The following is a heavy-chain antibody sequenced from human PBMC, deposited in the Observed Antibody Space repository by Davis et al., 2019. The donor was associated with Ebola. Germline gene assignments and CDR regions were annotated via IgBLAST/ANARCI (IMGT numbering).Heavy chain of an antibody. CDR3: ARDFEYCGSTTCFFHY. J-gene: IGHJ4*02. Sequence: AASVKVSCKASGYTFTSHGISWVRQAPGQGLEWIGRIVPMLGIADSAEKFQGRVTITADESTNTAYVEMNNLRSEDTAVYYCARDFEYCGSTTCFFHYWGQGTLVTVSA. D-gene: IGHD2-2*01. V-gene: IGHV1-69*04. CDR2: IVPMLGIA. CDR1: GYTFTSHG.